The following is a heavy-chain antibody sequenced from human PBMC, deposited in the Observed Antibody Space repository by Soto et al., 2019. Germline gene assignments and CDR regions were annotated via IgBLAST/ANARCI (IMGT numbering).Heavy chain of an antibody. J-gene: IGHJ5*02. CDR2: IYAGGNT. Sequence: GGSLRLSCAASGFSVSSNYMSWVRQAPGKGLEWVSVIYAGGNTHYADSVEGRFTISRDNSNNMLYLQMNSLRAEDTAVYYCARHPERIAQIGWFDPWGQGTLVTVSS. V-gene: IGHV3-66*04. CDR1: GFSVSSNY. CDR3: ARHPERIAQIGWFDP. D-gene: IGHD6-13*01.